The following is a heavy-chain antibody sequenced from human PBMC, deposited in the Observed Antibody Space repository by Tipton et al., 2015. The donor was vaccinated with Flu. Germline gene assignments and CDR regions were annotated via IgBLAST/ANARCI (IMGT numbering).Heavy chain of an antibody. D-gene: IGHD1-26*01. CDR1: GGSISSGGYY. J-gene: IGHJ4*02. Sequence: TLSLTCTVSGGSISSGGYYWSWVRQPAGKGLEWLGRIYTRGSTNYNPSLKSRVTMSVDTSKNQFSLKLSSVTAADTAVYYWARAERGSYSFAYWGQGTLVTGSS. CDR3: ARAERGSYSFAY. V-gene: IGHV4-61*02. CDR2: IYTRGST.